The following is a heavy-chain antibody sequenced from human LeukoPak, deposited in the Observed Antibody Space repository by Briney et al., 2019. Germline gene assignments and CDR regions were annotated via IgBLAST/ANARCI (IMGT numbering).Heavy chain of an antibody. D-gene: IGHD3-10*02. CDR1: GFTFSSYA. V-gene: IGHV3-23*01. Sequence: PGGSLRLSCAASGFTFSSYAMNWVRQAPGKGLEWISAISGSGDSTHYADSVKGRFTISRDNSKNTLYLQMNSLRAEDTAVYYCARNVSGQYFDIWGRGTLVTVSS. J-gene: IGHJ2*01. CDR3: ARNVSGQYFDI. CDR2: ISGSGDST.